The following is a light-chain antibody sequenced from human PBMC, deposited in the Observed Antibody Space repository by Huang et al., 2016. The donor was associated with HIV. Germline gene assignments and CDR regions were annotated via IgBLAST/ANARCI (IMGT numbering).Light chain of an antibody. CDR2: GAS. J-gene: IGKJ1*01. CDR3: QQYNNWPPWT. Sequence: EIVMTQSPGTLSVSPGERATLSCRASQGVANNIAWYQQKPGQTPRLLIHGASTRATGIPARFSGSASGTEFTLTISSLQTEDFAIYYCQQYNNWPPWTFGQWT. CDR1: QGVANN. V-gene: IGKV3D-15*01.